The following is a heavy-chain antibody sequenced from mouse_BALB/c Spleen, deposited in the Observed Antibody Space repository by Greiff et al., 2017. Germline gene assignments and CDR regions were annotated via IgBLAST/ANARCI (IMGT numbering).Heavy chain of an antibody. D-gene: IGHD2-14*01. V-gene: IGHV1-5*01. CDR2: IYPGNSDT. Sequence: EVQLQQPGAELVMPGASVKMSCKASGYTFTSYWMHWVKQRPGQGLEWIGAIYPGNSDTSYNQKFKGKAKLTAVTSTSTAYMELSSLTNEDSAVYYCTRQNYRYDEFWAMDYWGQGTSVTVSS. CDR1: GYTFTSYW. CDR3: TRQNYRYDEFWAMDY. J-gene: IGHJ4*01.